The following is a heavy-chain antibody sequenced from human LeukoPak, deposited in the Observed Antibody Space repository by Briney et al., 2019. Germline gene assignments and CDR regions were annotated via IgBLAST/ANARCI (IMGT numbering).Heavy chain of an antibody. CDR2: IYYSGST. CDR1: GGSISSSSYY. D-gene: IGHD3-22*01. J-gene: IGHJ4*02. Sequence: SETLSLTCTVSGGSISSSSYYWGWIRQPPGKGLEWIGSIYYSGSTYYNPSLKSRVTISVDTSKNQFSLKLSSVTAADTAVYYCARSANYYDSSGYSNYFDYWGQGTLVTDSS. CDR3: ARSANYYDSSGYSNYFDY. V-gene: IGHV4-39*01.